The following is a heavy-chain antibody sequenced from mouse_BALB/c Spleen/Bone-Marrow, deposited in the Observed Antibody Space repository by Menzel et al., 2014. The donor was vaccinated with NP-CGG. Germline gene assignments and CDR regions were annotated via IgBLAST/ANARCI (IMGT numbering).Heavy chain of an antibody. V-gene: IGHV1-61*01. Sequence: VQRVESGAELVRPGTPVKLSCKASGYTFTSYWMNWVKQRPGRGLEWIGRIDPSDSETHYNQKFKDKATLTVDKSSSTAYIQLSSLTSEDSAVYYCARWGAYFDYWGQGTTLTVPS. CDR2: IDPSDSET. J-gene: IGHJ2*01. CDR3: ARWGAYFDY. CDR1: GYTFTSYW.